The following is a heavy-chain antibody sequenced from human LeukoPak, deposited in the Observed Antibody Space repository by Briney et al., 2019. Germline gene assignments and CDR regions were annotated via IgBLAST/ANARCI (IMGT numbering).Heavy chain of an antibody. D-gene: IGHD6-19*01. J-gene: IGHJ5*02. CDR2: MNPNSGNT. CDR1: GYTFTNYD. V-gene: IGHV1-8*01. CDR3: ARDHSDYSSGWSNWFDP. Sequence: HRASVKVSCKASGYTFTNYDINRVRQATGQGLEWMGWMNPNSGNTGYAQKFQGRVTMTRNTSISTAYMELSSLRSEDTAVYYCARDHSDYSSGWSNWFDPWGQGTLVTVSS.